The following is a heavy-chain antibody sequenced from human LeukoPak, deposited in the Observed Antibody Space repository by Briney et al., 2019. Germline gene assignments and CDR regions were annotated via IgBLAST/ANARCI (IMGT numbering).Heavy chain of an antibody. CDR2: INHSGNT. V-gene: IGHV4-34*01. Sequence: SETLSLTCAVFGGSFGDYSWTWVRQPPGKGLEWIGEINHSGNTNYNPSLKSRVTISIDTSKNQFSLKLNSVTAADTAVYCCARGGSSVDYWGQGTLVTVSS. D-gene: IGHD6-6*01. CDR3: ARGGSSVDY. J-gene: IGHJ4*02. CDR1: GGSFGDYS.